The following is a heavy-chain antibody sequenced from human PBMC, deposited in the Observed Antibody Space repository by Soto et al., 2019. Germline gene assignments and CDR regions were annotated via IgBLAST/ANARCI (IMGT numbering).Heavy chain of an antibody. Sequence: QVQLVRSGAEVKKPGSSVKVSCKASGGTFSSYSINWVRQAPGPGLEWMGEIIPIFGTANYAQKFQGRVTITADESTSTAYMELSSLRSEDTAVYYCARDGGRHSGGIDYWGQGTLVTVSS. CDR3: ARDGGRHSGGIDY. CDR1: GGTFSSYS. J-gene: IGHJ4*02. V-gene: IGHV1-69*01. D-gene: IGHD1-26*01. CDR2: IIPIFGTA.